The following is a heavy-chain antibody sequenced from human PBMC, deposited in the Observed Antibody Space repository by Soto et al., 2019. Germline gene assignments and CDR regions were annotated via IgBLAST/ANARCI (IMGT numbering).Heavy chain of an antibody. D-gene: IGHD3-3*01. CDR3: ARDRDGYYDCWSGYPSYYGMDV. CDR1: GGSISSGGYY. V-gene: IGHV4-31*03. Sequence: SETLSLTCTVSGGSISSGGYYWSWIRQHPGKGLEWIGYIYYSGSTYYNPSLKSRVTISVDTSKNQFSLKLSSVTAADTAVYYCARDRDGYYDCWSGYPSYYGMDVWGQGTTVTVSS. CDR2: IYYSGST. J-gene: IGHJ6*02.